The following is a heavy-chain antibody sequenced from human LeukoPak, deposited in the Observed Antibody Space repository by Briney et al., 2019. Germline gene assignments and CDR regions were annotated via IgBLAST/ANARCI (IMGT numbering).Heavy chain of an antibody. CDR3: AKEHLVRGDYPGDAFDL. CDR1: GFTFDDYA. CDR2: ISWNSGSI. V-gene: IGHV3-9*03. Sequence: GRSLRLSCAPSGFTFDDYAMHWVRQAPGKGLEWVSGISWNSGSIGYADSVKGRFTISRHNAKNSLYLQMNSLRAEDMALYYCAKEHLVRGDYPGDAFDLWGQGTMVTVSS. D-gene: IGHD4-17*01. J-gene: IGHJ3*01.